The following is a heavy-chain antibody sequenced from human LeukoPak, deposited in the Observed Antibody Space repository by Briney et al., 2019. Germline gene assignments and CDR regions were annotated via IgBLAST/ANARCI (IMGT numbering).Heavy chain of an antibody. Sequence: GGSLRLSCAASGFTFSSYAMHWVRQAPGKGLEWVAAISYDGSNKYYADSVKGRFTISRDNSKNTLYLQMNSLRAEDTAVYYCAKMDDYGDYPDAFDIWGQGTMVTVSS. D-gene: IGHD4-17*01. CDR2: ISYDGSNK. CDR1: GFTFSSYA. V-gene: IGHV3-30-3*02. CDR3: AKMDDYGDYPDAFDI. J-gene: IGHJ3*02.